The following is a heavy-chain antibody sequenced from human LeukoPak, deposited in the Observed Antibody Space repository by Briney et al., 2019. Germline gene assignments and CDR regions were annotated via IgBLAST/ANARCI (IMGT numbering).Heavy chain of an antibody. Sequence: SPTLSLTFAISGDSVSINSAAWNWLRQSPSRGLEWLGRTYYRSKWYNDYAVSVKSRITINPNTSKNQFSLQLNSVTPEDTAVYYCARGNWNKGVYYYGMDVWGQGTTVTVSS. J-gene: IGHJ6*02. D-gene: IGHD1/OR15-1a*01. CDR3: ARGNWNKGVYYYGMDV. CDR2: TYYRSKWYN. V-gene: IGHV6-1*01. CDR1: GDSVSINSAA.